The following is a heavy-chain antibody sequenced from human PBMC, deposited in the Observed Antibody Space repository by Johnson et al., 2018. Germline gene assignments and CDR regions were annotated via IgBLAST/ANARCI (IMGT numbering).Heavy chain of an antibody. CDR1: GGTFSNFA. J-gene: IGHJ3*02. D-gene: IGHD3-22*01. V-gene: IGHV1-69*12. Sequence: QVQLVQSGAEVKKPGSSVKVSCKASGGTFSNFAFSWVRQAPGQGLEWMGGIIPIFGTANYAQKFQGRVTITADGSTTAYMGVGSLTTEDTAVYYWARGYYSDTSGYYPDYYAFDIWGQGTMVTVSS. CDR2: IIPIFGTA. CDR3: ARGYYSDTSGYYPDYYAFDI.